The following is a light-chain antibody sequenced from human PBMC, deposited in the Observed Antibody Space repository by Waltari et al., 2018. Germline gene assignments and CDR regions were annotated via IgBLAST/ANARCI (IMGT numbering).Light chain of an antibody. Sequence: ETIMTQSPATLSVSPGETATLSCRASKSVGNNIAWFQQTPGQAPRLLIYVTSSRSTNIPGRFSCAGSGTDFSLTISGLQSEDFAVYYCQQYNEWPYTFGQGT. CDR2: VTS. CDR3: QQYNEWPYT. CDR1: KSVGNN. V-gene: IGKV3-15*01. J-gene: IGKJ2*01.